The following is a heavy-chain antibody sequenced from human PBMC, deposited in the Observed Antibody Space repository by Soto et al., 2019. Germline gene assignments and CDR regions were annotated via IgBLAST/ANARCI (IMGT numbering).Heavy chain of an antibody. J-gene: IGHJ5*02. Sequence: PGGSLRLSCAASGFTFSSYGMHWVRQAPGKGLEWVVVISYDGSNKYYADSVKGRFTISRDNSKNTLYLQMNSLRAEDTAVYYCAKDWTTPVPWGQGTLVTVSS. CDR3: AKDWTTPVP. V-gene: IGHV3-30*18. CDR2: ISYDGSNK. D-gene: IGHD1-1*01. CDR1: GFTFSSYG.